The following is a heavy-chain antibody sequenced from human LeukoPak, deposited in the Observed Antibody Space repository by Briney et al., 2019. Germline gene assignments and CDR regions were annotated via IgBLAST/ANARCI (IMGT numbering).Heavy chain of an antibody. D-gene: IGHD6-25*01. Sequence: GGSLRLSCAASGFTVSSNYMSWVRQAPGKGLEWVSVIYSGGSTYYADSVKGRFTISRDNSKNTLYLQMNSLRAEDTAVYYCARDKAASPNNWFDPWGQGTLVTVSS. CDR1: GFTVSSNY. CDR3: ARDKAASPNNWFDP. J-gene: IGHJ5*02. V-gene: IGHV3-66*01. CDR2: IYSGGST.